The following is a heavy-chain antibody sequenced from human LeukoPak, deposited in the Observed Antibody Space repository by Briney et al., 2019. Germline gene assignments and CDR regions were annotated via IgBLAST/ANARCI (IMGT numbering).Heavy chain of an antibody. CDR1: GGTFSSYA. CDR3: ARDPRDLKHSGSYYYDDY. CDR2: IIPILGIA. Sequence: SVKVSCKASGGTFSSYAISWVRQAPGQGLEWMGRIIPILGIANYAQKFQGRVTITADKSTSTAYMGLSSLRSEDTAVYYCARDPRDLKHSGSYYYDDYWGQGTLVTVSS. J-gene: IGHJ4*02. D-gene: IGHD1-26*01. V-gene: IGHV1-69*04.